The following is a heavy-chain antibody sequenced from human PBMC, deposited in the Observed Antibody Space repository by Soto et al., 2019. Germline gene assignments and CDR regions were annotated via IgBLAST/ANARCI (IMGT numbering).Heavy chain of an antibody. CDR3: GRDGSGGIIDS. J-gene: IGHJ3*01. Sequence: QVQLVQSGAEVKKPGASVKVSCKTSGYTFTGYGINWVRQAPGHGLEWMGWISVYNGNTKYGQNIQDRVIMTTDTSTSTAYMELRSPRSDDTAVYFCGRDGSGGIIDSWGQGTMLIVSS. V-gene: IGHV1-18*01. CDR1: GYTFTGYG. D-gene: IGHD2-15*01. CDR2: ISVYNGNT.